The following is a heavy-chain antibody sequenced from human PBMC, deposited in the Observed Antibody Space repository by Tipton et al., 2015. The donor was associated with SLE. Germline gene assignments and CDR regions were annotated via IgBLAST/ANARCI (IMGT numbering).Heavy chain of an antibody. CDR3: ARHSGRFGDFFDY. J-gene: IGHJ4*02. D-gene: IGHD1-26*01. CDR1: GGSISSHY. Sequence: TLSLTCTVSGGSISSHYWSWIRQPPGKGLEWIGYIYYSGSTYYNPSLKSQFTISIDTSKNQFSLKLSSVAAADTAVYYCARHSGRFGDFFDYWGQGTLVTVSS. CDR2: IYYSGST. V-gene: IGHV4-59*08.